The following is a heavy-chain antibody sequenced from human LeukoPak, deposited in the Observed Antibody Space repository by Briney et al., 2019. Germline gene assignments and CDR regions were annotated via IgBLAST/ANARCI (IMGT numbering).Heavy chain of an antibody. CDR1: GDSISTSSYY. V-gene: IGHV4-39*01. D-gene: IGHD3-22*01. J-gene: IGHJ4*01. Sequence: SETLSLTCTVSGDSISTSSYYWGWIRQPPGKGLEWIGIINDSGNTYYNPSLRSRVTISVDTSKNQFSLKVNSVTAADTAVYYCARGYDYWGQGTLVTVSS. CDR3: ARGYDY. CDR2: INDSGNT.